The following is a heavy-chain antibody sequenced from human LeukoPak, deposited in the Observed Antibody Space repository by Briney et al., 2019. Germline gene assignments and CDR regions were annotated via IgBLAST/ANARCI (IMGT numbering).Heavy chain of an antibody. CDR1: GLTFSSYS. CDR3: ARGPTHIPST. CDR2: IGTGIYTT. J-gene: IGHJ4*02. Sequence: GGSLRLSCAASGLTFSSYSVNWVRQAPGKGLEWISYIGTGIYTTFYADSVRGRFTISRDNAKNSLYLQMNSLRAEDTAVYYCARGPTHIPSTWGQGTLVTVSS. V-gene: IGHV3-48*01. D-gene: IGHD2-2*02.